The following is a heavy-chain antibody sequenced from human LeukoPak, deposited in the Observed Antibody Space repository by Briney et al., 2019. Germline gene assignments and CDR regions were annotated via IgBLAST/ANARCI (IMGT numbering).Heavy chain of an antibody. CDR3: AKAQWLVGFDY. D-gene: IGHD6-19*01. J-gene: IGHJ4*02. CDR1: GFPFSSYA. V-gene: IGHV3-23*01. Sequence: GGSLKLSCAASGFPFSSYAMSWVRPAPGKGLEWVSAISGSGGSTYYADSVKGRFTISRDNSKNTLYLQMNSLRAEDTAVYYCAKAQWLVGFDYWGQGTLVTVSS. CDR2: ISGSGGST.